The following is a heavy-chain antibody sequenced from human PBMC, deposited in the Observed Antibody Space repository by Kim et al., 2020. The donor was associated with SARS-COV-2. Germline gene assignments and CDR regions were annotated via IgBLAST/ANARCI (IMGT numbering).Heavy chain of an antibody. J-gene: IGHJ4*02. V-gene: IGHV1-2*02. CDR3: AREGGVAAAFSFDY. D-gene: IGHD6-13*01. Sequence: AQKFQGRVTMTRDTSISTAYMELSRLRSDDTAVYYCAREGGVAAAFSFDYWGQGTLVTVSS.